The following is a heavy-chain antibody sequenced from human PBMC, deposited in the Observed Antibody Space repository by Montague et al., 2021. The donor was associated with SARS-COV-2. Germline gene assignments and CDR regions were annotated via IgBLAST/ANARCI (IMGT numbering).Heavy chain of an antibody. D-gene: IGHD3-10*01. J-gene: IGHJ5*02. CDR1: GGSFSGYY. CDR3: ARQGRISMVRLNWFDP. V-gene: IGHV4-34*01. Sequence: SETLSLTCVVYGGSFSGYYWSWIRQPPGKGLEWIGEIKDNGFTSYNPSLKSRVTISVDTSKNQFSLKLSSVTAADTAVYYCARQGRISMVRLNWFDPWGQGTLVTVSS. CDR2: IKDNGFT.